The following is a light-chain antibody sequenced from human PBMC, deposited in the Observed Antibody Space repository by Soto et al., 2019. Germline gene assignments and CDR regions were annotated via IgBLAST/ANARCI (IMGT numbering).Light chain of an antibody. V-gene: IGKV3D-15*01. CDR1: HSVSSN. CDR2: GVS. J-gene: IGKJ3*01. CDR3: QQYNNWPRT. Sequence: EIVMTQSPATLSVSPGERATLSCRASHSVSSNLAWYQQKPGQAPRLLLYGVSTRATGIPARFSGSGSGTEFTLTISSLQSEDFAVYYCQQYNNWPRTFGPGTKVDFK.